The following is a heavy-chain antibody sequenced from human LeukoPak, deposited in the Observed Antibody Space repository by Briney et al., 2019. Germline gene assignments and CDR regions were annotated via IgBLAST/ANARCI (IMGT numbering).Heavy chain of an antibody. Sequence: ASVKVSCKASGYTFTSYAMHWVRQAPGQRLEWMGWINAGNGNTKYSQKFQGRVTITRDTSASTAYMGLSSLRSEDTAVYYCARTNIVATIRAYDYYYGMDVWGQGTTVTVSS. CDR2: INAGNGNT. J-gene: IGHJ6*02. V-gene: IGHV1-3*01. D-gene: IGHD5-12*01. CDR1: GYTFTSYA. CDR3: ARTNIVATIRAYDYYYGMDV.